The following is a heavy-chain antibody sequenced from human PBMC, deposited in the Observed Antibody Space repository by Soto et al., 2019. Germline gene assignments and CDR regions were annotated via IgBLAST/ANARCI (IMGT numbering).Heavy chain of an antibody. CDR3: ARGAVVTATQPYYYYYYGMDV. CDR1: GGTFSSYA. CDR2: IIPIFGTA. D-gene: IGHD2-21*02. Sequence: QVQLVQSGAEVKKPGSSVKVSCKASGGTFSSYAISWVRQAPGQGLEWMGGIIPIFGTANYAQKFQGRVTMTADESTSTAYMELSSLRSEDTAVYYCARGAVVTATQPYYYYYYGMDVWGQGTTVTVSS. J-gene: IGHJ6*02. V-gene: IGHV1-69*12.